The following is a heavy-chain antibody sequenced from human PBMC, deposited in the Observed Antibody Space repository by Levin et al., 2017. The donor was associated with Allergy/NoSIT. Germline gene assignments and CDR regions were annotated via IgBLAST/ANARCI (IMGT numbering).Heavy chain of an antibody. CDR2: IYSDGST. Sequence: GGSLRLSCAASGFTVSNNYMNWVRQAPGKGLEWVSVIYSDGSTYYADSVKGRFTVSRDNSKNTLYLQMNSLRAEDTAVYYCARGEGVIPPAGGAFDIWGQGTMVTVSS. CDR3: ARGEGVIPPAGGAFDI. D-gene: IGHD2-2*01. V-gene: IGHV3-53*01. J-gene: IGHJ3*02. CDR1: GFTVSNNY.